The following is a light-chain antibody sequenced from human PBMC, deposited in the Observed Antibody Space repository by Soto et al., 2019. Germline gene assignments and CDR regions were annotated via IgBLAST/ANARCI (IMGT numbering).Light chain of an antibody. CDR3: QESSGT. CDR2: GAS. J-gene: IGKJ1*01. Sequence: EIVLTQSPGTLSLSPGERATLSCRASQYVSSSYLAWSQQRPGQAPRLLIYGASSRATGIPDRFRGSGSGTDFTLTISRLEPEDFAVYFCQESSGTFGQGTKVEIK. V-gene: IGKV3-20*01. CDR1: QYVSSSY.